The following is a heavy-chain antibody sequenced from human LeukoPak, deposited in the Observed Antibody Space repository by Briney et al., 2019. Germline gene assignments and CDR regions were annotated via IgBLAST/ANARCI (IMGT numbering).Heavy chain of an antibody. CDR1: GFSLSTSGMR. J-gene: IGHJ4*02. Sequence: SGPALVKPTQTLTLTCTFSGFSLSTSGMRVSWIRQPPGKALEWLARIDWDDDKFYSTSLKTRPTISKDTSKNQVVLTMPNMDPVDTATYYCARYGSGLYFDYWGQGTLVTVSS. V-gene: IGHV2-70*04. CDR2: IDWDDDK. D-gene: IGHD3-10*01. CDR3: ARYGSGLYFDY.